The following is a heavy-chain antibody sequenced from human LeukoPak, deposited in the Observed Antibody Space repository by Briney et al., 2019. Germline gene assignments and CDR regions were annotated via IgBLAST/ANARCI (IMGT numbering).Heavy chain of an antibody. CDR2: IYYSGST. D-gene: IGHD1-26*01. V-gene: IGHV4-39*01. Sequence: PSETLSLTCTVSGGSISSSSYYWGWIRQPPGKGLEWIGSIYYSGSTYYNPSLKSRVTISVDTSKNQFSLKLSSVTAADTAVYYCARQDVVGATIIDYWGQGTLVTVSS. CDR3: ARQDVVGATIIDY. J-gene: IGHJ4*02. CDR1: GGSISSSSYY.